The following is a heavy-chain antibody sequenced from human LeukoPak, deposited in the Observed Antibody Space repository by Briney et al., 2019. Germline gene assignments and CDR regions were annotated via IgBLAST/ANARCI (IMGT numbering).Heavy chain of an antibody. CDR2: IIPILGIA. Sequence: ASVKDSCKASGGTFSSYTISWVRQAPGQGLEWMGRIIPILGIANYAQKFQGRVTITADKSTSTAYMELSSLRSEDTAVYYCARVLRGYHFDYWGQGTLVTVSS. CDR3: ARVLRGYHFDY. D-gene: IGHD3-22*01. V-gene: IGHV1-69*02. CDR1: GGTFSSYT. J-gene: IGHJ4*02.